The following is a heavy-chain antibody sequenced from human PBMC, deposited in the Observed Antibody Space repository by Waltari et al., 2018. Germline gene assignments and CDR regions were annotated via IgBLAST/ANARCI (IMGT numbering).Heavy chain of an antibody. CDR1: GFTFSSYA. Sequence: EVQLLESGGGLVQPGGSLRLSCAASGFTFSSYAMSWFRQAPGKGLEWVSAISGSGGSTYYADSVKGRFTISRDNSKNTLYLQMNSLRAEDTAVYYCAESGITIIGVVISRYYYMDVWGKGTTVTISS. CDR3: AESGITIIGVVISRYYYMDV. CDR2: ISGSGGST. J-gene: IGHJ6*03. V-gene: IGHV3-23*01. D-gene: IGHD3-3*01.